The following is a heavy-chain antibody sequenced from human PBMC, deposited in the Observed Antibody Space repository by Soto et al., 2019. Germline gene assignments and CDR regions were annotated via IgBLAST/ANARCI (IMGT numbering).Heavy chain of an antibody. CDR3: ARGGGDGYNKGYFDY. J-gene: IGHJ4*02. CDR1: GFTFSSYA. CDR2: ISYDGSNK. D-gene: IGHD2-21*01. V-gene: IGHV3-30-3*01. Sequence: QVQLVESGGGVVQPGRSLRLSCAASGFTFSSYAMHWVRQAPGKGLEWVAVISYDGSNKYYADSVKGRFTISRHNSKNTLYLQMNSLRAEDTAVYSCARGGGDGYNKGYFDYWGQGTLVTVSS.